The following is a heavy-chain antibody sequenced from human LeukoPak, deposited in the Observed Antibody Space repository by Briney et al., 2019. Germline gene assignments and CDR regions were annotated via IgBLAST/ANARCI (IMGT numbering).Heavy chain of an antibody. Sequence: ASVKVSCKASGYTFTGYYIHWVRQAPGQGLEWMGWINPNSSDTNYAQKLQGRVTMTRDTSISTAYMELSRLRSDDPAVYYCARGGDSTNFDYWGQGTLVTVSS. CDR2: INPNSSDT. CDR1: GYTFTGYY. D-gene: IGHD4-11*01. V-gene: IGHV1-2*02. J-gene: IGHJ4*02. CDR3: ARGGDSTNFDY.